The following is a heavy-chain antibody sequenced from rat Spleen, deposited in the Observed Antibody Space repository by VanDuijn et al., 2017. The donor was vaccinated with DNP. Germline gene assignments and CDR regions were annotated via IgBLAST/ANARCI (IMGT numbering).Heavy chain of an antibody. J-gene: IGHJ3*01. CDR2: ISYDGSST. Sequence: EVQLVESGGGLVQPGRSLKLSCAVSRITFSDHNMAWVRQAPKKSLEWVATISYDGSSTYYRDSVKDRFTISRDNAKSTLYLQMDSLRSEDTATYYCAGSYYYSTYINWFAYWGQGTLVTVSS. D-gene: IGHD1-2*01. V-gene: IGHV5-7*01. CDR3: AGSYYYSTYINWFAY. CDR1: RITFSDHN.